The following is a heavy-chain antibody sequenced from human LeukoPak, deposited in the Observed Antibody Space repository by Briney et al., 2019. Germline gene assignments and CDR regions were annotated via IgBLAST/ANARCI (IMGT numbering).Heavy chain of an antibody. CDR3: ARGGRSTYFDWSPDY. J-gene: IGHJ4*02. CDR2: ISSSSSYI. Sequence: GGSLRLSCAASGFTFSSYSMNWVCQAPGKGLEWVSSISSSSSYIYYADSVKGRFTISRDNAKNSLYLQMNSLRAEDTAMYYCARGGRSTYFDWSPDYWGQGTLVTVSS. D-gene: IGHD3-9*01. CDR1: GFTFSSYS. V-gene: IGHV3-21*01.